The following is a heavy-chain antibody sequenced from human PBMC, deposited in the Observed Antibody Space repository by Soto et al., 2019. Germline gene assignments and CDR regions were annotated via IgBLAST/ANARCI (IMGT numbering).Heavy chain of an antibody. CDR3: TKGGYDLIYYFGMDV. Sequence: EVQLIESGGGWVQPGTSLRVSCAASGFTFHEYAMHWVRQAPGKGLEWVSGISSDGDTIAYADSVQGRFTVFRDNAKNSLYLQMNSLRAEDTDLYSCTKGGYDLIYYFGMDVWGQGTTVTVSS. D-gene: IGHD5-12*01. CDR2: ISSDGDTI. V-gene: IGHV3-9*01. J-gene: IGHJ6*02. CDR1: GFTFHEYA.